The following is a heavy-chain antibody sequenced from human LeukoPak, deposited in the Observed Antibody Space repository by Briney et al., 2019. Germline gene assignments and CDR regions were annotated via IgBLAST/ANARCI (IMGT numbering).Heavy chain of an antibody. V-gene: IGHV4-4*07. J-gene: IGHJ3*01. D-gene: IGHD6-19*01. CDR3: ASLSQAVDDAFDV. Sequence: SETLSLTCTVSGGSISSYYWSWIRQPAGKGLEWIGRIYTSGSTTYNPSLKSRVTMSVDTSKNQFSLKLNSVTAADTAVYYCASLSQAVDDAFDVWGQGTVVSVSS. CDR1: GGSISSYY. CDR2: IYTSGST.